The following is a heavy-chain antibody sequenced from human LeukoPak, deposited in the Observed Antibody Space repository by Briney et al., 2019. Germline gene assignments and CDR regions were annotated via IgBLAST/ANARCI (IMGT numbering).Heavy chain of an antibody. V-gene: IGHV4-4*07. CDR1: GGSTSSYC. CDR3: AEGGQWLRV. J-gene: IGHJ4*02. D-gene: IGHD6-19*01. CDR2: ICTSGST. Sequence: PSETLSLTCTVSGGSTSSYCWSCIRQPAGKGLEWIGRICTSGSTNYNPSLKSRVTMSVDTSKNQFSLKLSSVTAADTAVYYCAEGGQWLRVWGQGTLVTVSS.